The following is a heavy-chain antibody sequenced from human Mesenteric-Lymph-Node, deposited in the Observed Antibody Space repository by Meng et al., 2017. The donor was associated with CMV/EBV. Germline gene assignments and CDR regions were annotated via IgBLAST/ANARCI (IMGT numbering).Heavy chain of an antibody. V-gene: IGHV3-30*02. Sequence: GESLKISCAASGFTFSSYGMHWVRQAPGKGLEWVAIIRFDGSNEDYADSVKGRFTISRDNSKNTLYLQMNSLRGDETATYYCAKVGYQLPPYFFYYGMDVWGQGTTVTVSS. D-gene: IGHD2-2*01. CDR2: IRFDGSNE. CDR1: GFTFSSYG. J-gene: IGHJ6*02. CDR3: AKVGYQLPPYFFYYGMDV.